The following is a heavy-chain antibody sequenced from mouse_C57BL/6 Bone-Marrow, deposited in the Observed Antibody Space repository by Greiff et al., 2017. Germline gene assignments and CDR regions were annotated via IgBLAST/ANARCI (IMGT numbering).Heavy chain of an antibody. V-gene: IGHV1-81*01. CDR2: LYPRSGNT. J-gene: IGHJ4*01. Sequence: QVKLKQSGAELARPGASVKLSCKASGYTFTSYGISWVKQRTGQGLEWIGELYPRSGNTYYNEKFKGKATFTADTSSNTAYMQLSSLTTEDSAIYYCARGVMDYWGQGTSVTVSS. CDR1: GYTFTSYG. CDR3: ARGVMDY.